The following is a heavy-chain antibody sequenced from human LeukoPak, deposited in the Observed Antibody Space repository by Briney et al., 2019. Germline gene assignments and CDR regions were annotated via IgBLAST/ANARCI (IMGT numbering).Heavy chain of an antibody. CDR1: GYSLSDYY. D-gene: IGHD6-13*01. J-gene: IGHJ4*02. Sequence: ASVKVSCKASGYSLSDYYMHWVRQAPRQGLEWMGRIHPNSGSTNYAQNFQGRVTMTRDTSISTAYMELTRLRYDDTAVYYCARPHSSSFYVVDYWGQGTLVTVSS. CDR3: ARPHSSSFYVVDY. CDR2: IHPNSGST. V-gene: IGHV1-2*06.